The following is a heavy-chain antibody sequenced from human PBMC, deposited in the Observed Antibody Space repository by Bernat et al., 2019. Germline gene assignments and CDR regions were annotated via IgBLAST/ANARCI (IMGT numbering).Heavy chain of an antibody. D-gene: IGHD5-12*01. V-gene: IGHV1-2*02. J-gene: IGHJ5*02. CDR3: ASSLKGGYDSS. CDR1: EYTFTGYY. CDR2: INPNNGDT. Sequence: QVQLVQSGAEVKKPGASVKVSCKASEYTFTGYYIHWVRQAPGQGLEWMGWINPNNGDTNYAQKFQGRVTMTRDTSITTAYMELSRLRSDDTAMYYCASSLKGGYDSSWGQGTLVTVSS.